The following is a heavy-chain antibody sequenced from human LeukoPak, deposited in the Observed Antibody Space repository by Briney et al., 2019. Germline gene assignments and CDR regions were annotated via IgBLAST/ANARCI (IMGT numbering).Heavy chain of an antibody. CDR3: AREWELHADAFDI. V-gene: IGHV1-2*02. Sequence: ASVKVSCKASGYTFTGYYMHWVRQAPGQGLEWMGWINPNSGGTNYAQKFEGRVTMTRDTSISTAYMELSRLRSEDTAVYYCAREWELHADAFDIWGQGTMVTVSS. CDR2: INPNSGGT. J-gene: IGHJ3*02. CDR1: GYTFTGYY. D-gene: IGHD1-26*01.